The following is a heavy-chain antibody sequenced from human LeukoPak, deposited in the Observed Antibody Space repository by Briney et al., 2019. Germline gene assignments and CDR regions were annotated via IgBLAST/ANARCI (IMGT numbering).Heavy chain of an antibody. CDR2: INHSGST. CDR1: GGSFSSYY. J-gene: IGHJ4*02. CDR3: ASPSFDYDSSGYYRYDY. Sequence: SETLSLTCAVYGGSFSSYYWSWIRQPPGKGLEWIGEINHSGSTNYNPSLKSRVTISVDTSKNQFSLKLSSVTAADTAVYYCASPSFDYDSSGYYRYDYWGQGTLVTVSS. D-gene: IGHD3-22*01. V-gene: IGHV4-34*01.